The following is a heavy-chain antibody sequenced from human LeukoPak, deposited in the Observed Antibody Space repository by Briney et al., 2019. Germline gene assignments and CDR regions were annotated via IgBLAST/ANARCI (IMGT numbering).Heavy chain of an antibody. CDR3: ARARAGIAAAGVFDY. CDR2: ISYHARDQ. Sequence: QPGGSLRLSCTASGFTFSDHAMHWVRQAPGKGLEWVTVISYHARDQFYADSVKGRFTVSRDNSRNTLYLQMNSLRAEDSAVYYCARARAGIAAAGVFDYWGQGTLVTVSS. CDR1: GFTFSDHA. V-gene: IGHV3-30*04. J-gene: IGHJ4*02. D-gene: IGHD6-13*01.